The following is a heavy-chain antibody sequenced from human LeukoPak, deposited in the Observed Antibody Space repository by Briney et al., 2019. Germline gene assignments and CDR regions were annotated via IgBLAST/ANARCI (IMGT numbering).Heavy chain of an antibody. D-gene: IGHD6-19*01. CDR1: GFTFSSYA. CDR2: ISYDGSNK. CDR3: AREVAGSHRN. Sequence: GGSLRLSCAASGFTFSSYAMHWVRQAPGKGLEWVAVISYDGSNKYYADSVKGRFTISRDNSKNTLYLQMNSLRAEDTAVYYCAREVAGSHRNWGQGTLVTVSS. J-gene: IGHJ4*02. V-gene: IGHV3-30-3*01.